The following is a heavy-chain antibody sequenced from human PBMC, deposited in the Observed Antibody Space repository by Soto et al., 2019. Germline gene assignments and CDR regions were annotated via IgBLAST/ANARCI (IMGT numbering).Heavy chain of an antibody. CDR2: SYYSGST. V-gene: IGHV4-59*01. J-gene: IGHJ4*02. D-gene: IGHD3-3*01. CDR1: GGSISSYY. Sequence: QVQLQESGPVLVKPSETLSLTCTVSGGSISSYYGSWIRQPPGKGLEWIGYSYYSGSTNYMPSLMSRATISVDTSKNQFSLTLSSVTAADRAVYYWGIVTSGYRPHFEYWGQGTLVSVSS. CDR3: GIVTSGYRPHFEY.